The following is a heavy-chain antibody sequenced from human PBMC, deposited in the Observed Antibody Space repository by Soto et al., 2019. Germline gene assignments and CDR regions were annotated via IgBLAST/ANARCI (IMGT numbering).Heavy chain of an antibody. CDR3: ARLQAAEVITGFDY. V-gene: IGHV3-30-3*01. Sequence: QVQLVESGGGVVQPGRSLRLSCAASGFTFSSYAMHWVRQAPGKGLEWVAVISYDGSNKYYAYSVKGRFTISRDNSKNTLYLQMNSLRAEDTAVYYCARLQAAEVITGFDYWGQGTLVSVSS. CDR2: ISYDGSNK. CDR1: GFTFSSYA. D-gene: IGHD3-22*01. J-gene: IGHJ4*02.